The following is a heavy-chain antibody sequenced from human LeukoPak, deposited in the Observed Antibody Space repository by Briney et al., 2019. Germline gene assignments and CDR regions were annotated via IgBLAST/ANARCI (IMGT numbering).Heavy chain of an antibody. J-gene: IGHJ6*03. Sequence: SETLSLTCTVSGGSISSSSYYWGWIRQPPGKGLEWIGSIYYSGSTYYNPSLKSRVTISVDTSKNQFTLKLSSVTAADTAVYYCARTYYDIFTGYFLYYYYYMDVWGKGTTVTVSS. CDR2: IYYSGST. V-gene: IGHV4-39*01. D-gene: IGHD3-9*01. CDR1: GGSISSSSYY. CDR3: ARTYYDIFTGYFLYYYYYMDV.